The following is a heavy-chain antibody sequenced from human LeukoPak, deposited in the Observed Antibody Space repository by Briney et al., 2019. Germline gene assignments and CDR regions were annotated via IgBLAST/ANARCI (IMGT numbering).Heavy chain of an antibody. CDR2: ISYDGTNT. CDR3: ASVLSYDVWRPLDN. CDR1: GFNFRNYA. Sequence: GRSLRLSCAASGFNFRNYALDWVRQPPGKGLEWVSYISYDGTNTDYADSVKGRFTISRDNSKNTLYLQMNSLRTEDTSVYYCASVLSYDVWRPLDNWGQGTLVTVSS. V-gene: IGHV3-30*04. J-gene: IGHJ4*02. D-gene: IGHD3-3*01.